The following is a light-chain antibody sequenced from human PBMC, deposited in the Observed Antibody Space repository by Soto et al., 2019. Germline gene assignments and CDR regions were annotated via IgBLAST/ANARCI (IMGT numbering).Light chain of an antibody. V-gene: IGLV2-14*01. CDR2: DVS. Sequence: QSALTQPASVSGSPGQSITISCAGTSSDVGGYNYVSWYQQHPGKAPKLMIYDVSNRPSGVSNRFSGSQPGNTASLTISGLQAEDEADYYCSPYTSSGTLWVFGGGTKVTVL. CDR1: SSDVGGYNY. CDR3: SPYTSSGTLWV. J-gene: IGLJ3*02.